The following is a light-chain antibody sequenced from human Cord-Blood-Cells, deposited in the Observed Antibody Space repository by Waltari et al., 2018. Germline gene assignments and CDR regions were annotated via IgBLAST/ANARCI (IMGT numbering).Light chain of an antibody. Sequence: LTQSPGTLSLSPGERATLSCRASQSVSSSYLAWYQQKPGQAPRLLIYGASSRATGIPDRFSGSGSGTDFTLTISRLEPEDFAVYYCQQYGSSPPYTFGQGTKLEIK. J-gene: IGKJ2*01. CDR3: QQYGSSPPYT. CDR2: GAS. V-gene: IGKV3-20*01. CDR1: QSVSSSY.